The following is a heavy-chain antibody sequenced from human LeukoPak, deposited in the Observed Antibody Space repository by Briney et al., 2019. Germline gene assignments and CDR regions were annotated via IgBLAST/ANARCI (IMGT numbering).Heavy chain of an antibody. Sequence: PSETLSLTCAVYGGSFSGYYWSWIRQPPGKGLEWIGEINHSGSTYYNPSLKSRVTISVDTSKNQFSLKLSSVTAADTAVYYCARHDVRGNLKNGLNWFDPWGQGTLVTVSS. J-gene: IGHJ5*02. CDR3: ARHDVRGNLKNGLNWFDP. V-gene: IGHV4-34*01. D-gene: IGHD3/OR15-3a*01. CDR2: INHSGST. CDR1: GGSFSGYY.